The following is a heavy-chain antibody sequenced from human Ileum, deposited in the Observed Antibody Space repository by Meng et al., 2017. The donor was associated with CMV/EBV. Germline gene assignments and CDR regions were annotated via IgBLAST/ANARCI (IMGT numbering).Heavy chain of an antibody. J-gene: IGHJ4*02. V-gene: IGHV1-2*02. CDR2: MNPKSDHR. D-gene: IGHD5-24*01. CDR3: DRVGTRTDGNNYYLDY. CDR1: GFSFSTHF. Sequence: LVQVDEGTEGGATVKVSFDATGFSFSTHFIDCVRHATRQALEWMGWMNPKSDHRECSDNFPGRVTMTTDTSITTAYMDLSRLRSDATAVSSGDRVGTRTDGNNYYLDYWGQGTLVTVSS.